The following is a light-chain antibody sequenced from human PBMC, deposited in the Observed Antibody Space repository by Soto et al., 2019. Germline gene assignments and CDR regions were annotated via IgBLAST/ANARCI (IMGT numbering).Light chain of an antibody. CDR1: ESLSSAY. V-gene: IGKV3-20*01. Sequence: EIVLTQSPGTLSLSPGERATLSCRASESLSSAYLAWYQQKPGQAPRLLIYGTSTRATGVPDRFSGSGSGTDFTLTISRLEPEDFAVYYCQQFVNSRWTFGRGTKVDIK. CDR3: QQFVNSRWT. CDR2: GTS. J-gene: IGKJ1*01.